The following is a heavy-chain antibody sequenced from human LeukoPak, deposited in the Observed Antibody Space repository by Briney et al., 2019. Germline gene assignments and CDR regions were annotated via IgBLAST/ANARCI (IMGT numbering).Heavy chain of an antibody. CDR1: GFTFSSYA. D-gene: IGHD4-11*01. J-gene: IGHJ4*02. CDR3: ARDRGRLHLFDY. CDR2: LSGSGANT. Sequence: GGSLRLSCAASGFTFSSYAMSWVRQAPGKGLEWVSALSGSGANTYYADSVKGRFTISRDNAKNSLYLQMNSLRAEDTAVYYCARDRGRLHLFDYWGQGTLVTVSS. V-gene: IGHV3-23*01.